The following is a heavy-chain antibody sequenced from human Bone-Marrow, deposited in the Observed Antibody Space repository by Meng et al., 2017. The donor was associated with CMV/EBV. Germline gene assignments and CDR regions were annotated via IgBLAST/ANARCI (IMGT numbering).Heavy chain of an antibody. V-gene: IGHV3-33*01. CDR2: IWYDGSNK. Sequence: GGSLRLSCAASGFTFSSYGMHWVRQAPGKGLEWVAVIWYDGSNKYYADSVKGRFTISRDNAKNSLYLQMSSLRAEDTAIYYCARGRLGTSNWYFDLWGRGTLVTVSS. CDR1: GFTFSSYG. CDR3: ARGRLGTSNWYFDL. J-gene: IGHJ2*01. D-gene: IGHD7-27*01.